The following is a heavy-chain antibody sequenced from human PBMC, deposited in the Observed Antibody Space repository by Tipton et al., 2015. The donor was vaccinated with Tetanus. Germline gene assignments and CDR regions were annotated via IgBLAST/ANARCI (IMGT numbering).Heavy chain of an antibody. J-gene: IGHJ3*01. CDR3: ARAVRGGDVFHV. Sequence: SLRLSCAASGFTFSNYAMNWVRQSPLRGLEWVSGIIGSGDETHYADSANGRFSISKVNYMNSVYLQTNSLRVEDTALYYCARAVRGGDVFHVWGQGTVVSVSS. CDR2: IIGSGDET. D-gene: IGHD3-10*01. V-gene: IGHV3-23*01. CDR1: GFTFSNYA.